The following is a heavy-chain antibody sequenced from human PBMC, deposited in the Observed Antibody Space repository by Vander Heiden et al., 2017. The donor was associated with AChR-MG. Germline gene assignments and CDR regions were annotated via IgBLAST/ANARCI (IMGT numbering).Heavy chain of an antibody. CDR1: GYTFTSYG. V-gene: IGHV1-18*01. J-gene: IGHJ3*02. CDR2: ISAYNGNT. D-gene: IGHD2-2*02. CDR3: ARSQDIVVVPAAIGDAFDI. Sequence: QVQLVQSGAEVKKPGASVKVSCKASGYTFTSYGIRWVRQAPGQGLEWMGWISAYNGNTNYAQKLQGRVTMTTDTSTSTAYMELRSLRSDDTAVYYCARSQDIVVVPAAIGDAFDIWGQGTMVTVSS.